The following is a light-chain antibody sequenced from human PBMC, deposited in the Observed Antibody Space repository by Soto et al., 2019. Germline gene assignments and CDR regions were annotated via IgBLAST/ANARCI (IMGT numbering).Light chain of an antibody. CDR2: GAS. J-gene: IGKJ2*01. CDR3: QQYHNWPPQYT. CDR1: QSVASN. V-gene: IGKV3-15*01. Sequence: EIVMTQSPASLSVSTGDGATLSCRASQSVASNVAWYQQKPGQGPRLLIHGASTRAVGVPARFSGSGSGTDFTLTINSLQSEDFAVYYCQQYHNWPPQYTFGQVTKLQIK.